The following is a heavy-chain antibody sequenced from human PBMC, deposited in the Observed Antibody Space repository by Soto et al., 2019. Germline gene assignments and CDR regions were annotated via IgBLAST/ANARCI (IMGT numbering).Heavy chain of an antibody. D-gene: IGHD3-10*01. J-gene: IGHJ5*02. CDR1: RFTFSSYA. CDR3: AKGFPSNLNNWFDP. Sequence: GGSLRLSCAASRFTFSSYAMSWVRQAPGKGLEWVSAISGSGGSTYYADSVKGRFTISRDNSKNTLYLRMNSLRAEDTAVYYCAKGFPSNLNNWFDPWGQGTLVTVSS. V-gene: IGHV3-23*01. CDR2: ISGSGGST.